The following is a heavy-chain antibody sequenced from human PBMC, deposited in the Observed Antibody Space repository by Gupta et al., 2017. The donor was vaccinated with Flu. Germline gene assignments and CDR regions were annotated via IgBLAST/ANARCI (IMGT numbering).Heavy chain of an antibody. V-gene: IGHV3-49*04. D-gene: IGHD4-17*01. CDR1: GFTFGDYA. Sequence: EVQLVESGGVLVQPGRSLRLSCTASGFTFGDYAMSWVRQAPGKGLEWVGFIRSKAYGGTTEYAASVKGRFTISRDDSKSIAYLQMNSLKTEDTAVYYCTRIPLAQIMTTVVTPSRPSSYYYYGMDVWGQGTTVTVSS. CDR3: TRIPLAQIMTTVVTPSRPSSYYYYGMDV. J-gene: IGHJ6*02. CDR2: IRSKAYGGTT.